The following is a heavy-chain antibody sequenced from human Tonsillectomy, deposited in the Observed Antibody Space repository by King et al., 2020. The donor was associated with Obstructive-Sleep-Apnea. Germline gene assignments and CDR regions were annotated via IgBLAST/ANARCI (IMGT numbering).Heavy chain of an antibody. CDR1: GFTFSSYG. V-gene: IGHV3-30*02. Sequence: VQLVESGGGVVQPGGSLRLSCAASGFTFSSYGMHWGRQAPGKGLEWVTFIWDDGSKKYYADSVKGRFTISRDNSKNTLSLQMNSLRAEDTAVYYCARARSVAHPNDYWGQGTLVTVSS. CDR3: ARARSVAHPNDY. J-gene: IGHJ4*02. D-gene: IGHD6-19*01. CDR2: IWDDGSKK.